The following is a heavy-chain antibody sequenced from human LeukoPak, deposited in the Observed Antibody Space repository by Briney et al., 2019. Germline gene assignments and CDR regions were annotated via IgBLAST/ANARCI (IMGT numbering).Heavy chain of an antibody. V-gene: IGHV4-34*01. CDR1: GGSFSGYY. CDR3: ARGRNLEWFDY. J-gene: IGHJ5*01. D-gene: IGHD3-3*01. CDR2: INHSGST. Sequence: SETLSLTCAVYGGSFSGYYWSWIRQPPGKGLEWIGEINHSGSTNYNPSLKSRVTISVDTSKNQFSLKLSSVTAADTAVYYCARGRNLEWFDYWGQGTLVTVSS.